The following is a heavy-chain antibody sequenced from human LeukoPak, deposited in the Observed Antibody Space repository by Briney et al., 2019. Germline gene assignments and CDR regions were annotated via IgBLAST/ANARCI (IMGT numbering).Heavy chain of an antibody. CDR3: TRESHIVVVTASGAFDI. CDR1: GFTFTTYW. CDR2: IKQDGTEK. V-gene: IGHV3-7*01. Sequence: PGGSLRLSCAASGFTFTTYWMSWVRQAPGKGLEWVANIKQDGTEKYYVDSVKGRFTISRDNAKNSLYLQMNSLRAEDTAVYYCTRESHIVVVTASGAFDIWGQGTMVTVSS. D-gene: IGHD2-21*02. J-gene: IGHJ3*02.